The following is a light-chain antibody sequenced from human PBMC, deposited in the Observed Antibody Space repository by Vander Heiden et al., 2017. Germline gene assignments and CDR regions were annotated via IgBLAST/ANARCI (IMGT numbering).Light chain of an antibody. CDR2: DND. V-gene: IGLV1-51*01. CDR1: SSNIGNNH. Sequence: QSVLTQPPSVSAAPGPKVTISCSGSSSNIGNNHVSWNQSLPGTAPKLLIHDNDHRPLGIPDRFSGSKSGTSATLGITGLQTGDEADYYCGTWDSSLSNFVFGSGTRVTVL. CDR3: GTWDSSLSNFV. J-gene: IGLJ1*01.